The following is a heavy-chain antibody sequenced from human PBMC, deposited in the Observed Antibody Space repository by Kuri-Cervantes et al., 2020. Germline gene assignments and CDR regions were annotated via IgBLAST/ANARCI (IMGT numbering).Heavy chain of an antibody. D-gene: IGHD6-19*01. Sequence: GGSLRLSCAASGFTFNSYAMHWVRQAPGKGLEWVAVISYDGSNKYYADSVKGRFTISRDNSKNTLYLQMNSLRAEDTAVYYCARGIAVATDAFDIWGQGTMVTVSS. V-gene: IGHV3-30*01. CDR3: ARGIAVATDAFDI. J-gene: IGHJ3*02. CDR2: ISYDGSNK. CDR1: GFTFNSYA.